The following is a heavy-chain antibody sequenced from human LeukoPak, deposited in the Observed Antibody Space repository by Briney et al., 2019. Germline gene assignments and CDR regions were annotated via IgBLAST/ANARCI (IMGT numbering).Heavy chain of an antibody. V-gene: IGHV3-7*05. CDR3: VMDMDV. CDR2: IKEDGSAK. CDR1: GFTFSSYI. J-gene: IGHJ6*02. Sequence: GGSLRLSCAASGFTFSSYIMNWVRQAPGKGLEWVANIKEDGSAKYYVDSVKGRFTISRDNAKNSLYLQMNSLRAEDTAVYYCVMDMDVWGQGTTVTVSS.